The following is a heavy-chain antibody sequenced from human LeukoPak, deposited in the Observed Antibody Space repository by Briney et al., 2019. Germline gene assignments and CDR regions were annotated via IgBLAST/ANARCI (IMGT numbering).Heavy chain of an antibody. CDR3: AKDRRGSSGSYYDY. J-gene: IGHJ4*02. CDR2: IRSSSSII. D-gene: IGHD1-26*01. V-gene: IGHV3-48*01. Sequence: GGSLRLSCAASGFTFSSYSMNWVRQAPGKGLEWVSYIRSSSSIIYYADSVEGRFTISRDNAKNSLYLQMNSLRAEDTAVYYCAKDRRGSSGSYYDYWGQGTLVTVSS. CDR1: GFTFSSYS.